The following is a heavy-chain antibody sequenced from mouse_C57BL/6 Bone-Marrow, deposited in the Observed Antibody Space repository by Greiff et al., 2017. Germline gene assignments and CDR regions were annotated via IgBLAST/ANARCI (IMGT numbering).Heavy chain of an antibody. CDR1: GYTFTSYW. D-gene: IGHD1-1*01. CDR3: ARTGTTPFYFDY. CDR2: IDPSDSYT. J-gene: IGHJ2*01. V-gene: IGHV1-69*01. Sequence: VQLQQPGAELVMPGASVKLSCKASGYTFTSYWMHWVKQSPGQGLEWIGEIDPSDSYTNYNQKFKGKSTLTVDKSSSTAYMQLSSLTSEDSAVYYCARTGTTPFYFDYWGQGTTLTVSS.